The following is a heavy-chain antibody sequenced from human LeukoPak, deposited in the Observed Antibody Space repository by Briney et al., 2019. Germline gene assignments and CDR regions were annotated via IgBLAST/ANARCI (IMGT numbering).Heavy chain of an antibody. CDR1: GGSFSGYY. J-gene: IGHJ6*02. D-gene: IGHD3-10*01. CDR2: IDHSGST. Sequence: PSETLSLTCAVYGGSFSGYYWSWIRQPPGKGLEWIGEIDHSGSTNYNPSLKSRVTISVDTSKNQFSLKLSSVTAADTAVYYCVRYYGSGSYHYGMDVWGQGTTVTVSS. V-gene: IGHV4-34*01. CDR3: VRYYGSGSYHYGMDV.